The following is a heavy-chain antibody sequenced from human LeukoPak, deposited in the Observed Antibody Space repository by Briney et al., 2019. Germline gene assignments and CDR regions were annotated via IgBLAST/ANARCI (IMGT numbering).Heavy chain of an antibody. V-gene: IGHV4-4*07. Sequence: PSETLSLTCTVSGGSISSYYWSWIRQPAGKGLEWIGRIYTSGSTNYNPSLKSRVTMSVDTSKNQFSLKLSSVIAADTAVYYCAREKAMDTPYYYYYMDVWGKGTTVTVSS. J-gene: IGHJ6*03. CDR1: GGSISSYY. D-gene: IGHD5-18*01. CDR2: IYTSGST. CDR3: AREKAMDTPYYYYYMDV.